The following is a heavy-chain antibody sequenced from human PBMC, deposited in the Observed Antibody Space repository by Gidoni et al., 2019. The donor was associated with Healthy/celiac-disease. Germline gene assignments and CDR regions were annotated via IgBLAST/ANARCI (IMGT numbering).Heavy chain of an antibody. CDR3: ARGGSGYYYYYYGMDV. CDR1: GFPFSSYA. Sequence: QVQLVESGGGVVQPGRSLRLSCAASGFPFSSYAMHWVRQAPGKGLEWVAVISYDGSNKYYADSVKGRFTISRDNSKNTLYLQMNSLRAEDTAVYYCARGGSGYYYYYYGMDVWGQGTTVTVSS. V-gene: IGHV3-30-3*01. CDR2: ISYDGSNK. D-gene: IGHD3-22*01. J-gene: IGHJ6*02.